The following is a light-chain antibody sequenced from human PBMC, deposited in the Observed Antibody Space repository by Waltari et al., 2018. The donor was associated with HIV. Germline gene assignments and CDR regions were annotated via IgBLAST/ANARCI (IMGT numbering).Light chain of an antibody. Sequence: QSVLTQPPSASGTPGQRVTISCSGSSSNIGSNYVYWYQQLPGTAPKLLIYRNNQRPPGVPGRFSCSKAGTSASLAISGLRSEDEADYYCAAWDDSLRVFGGGTKLTVL. V-gene: IGLV1-47*01. CDR2: RNN. CDR3: AAWDDSLRV. J-gene: IGLJ3*02. CDR1: SSNIGSNY.